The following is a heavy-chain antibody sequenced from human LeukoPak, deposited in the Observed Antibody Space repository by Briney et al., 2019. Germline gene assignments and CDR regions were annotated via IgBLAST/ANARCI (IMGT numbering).Heavy chain of an antibody. V-gene: IGHV3-33*01. J-gene: IGHJ4*02. CDR2: IWYDGTYK. D-gene: IGHD5-18*01. CDR1: GFTFSSYG. Sequence: GGSLRLSCAASGFTFSSYGMHWARQAPGKGLEWVAVIWYDGTYKYYADSVKGRFTISRDNSKDTLYLQMNSLRAEDTAMYYCARDIDPGYSYGYWDYWGQGTLVTVSS. CDR3: ARDIDPGYSYGYWDY.